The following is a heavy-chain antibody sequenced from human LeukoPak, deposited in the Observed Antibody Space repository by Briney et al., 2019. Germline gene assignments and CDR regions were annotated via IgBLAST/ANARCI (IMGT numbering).Heavy chain of an antibody. CDR3: ARDSNGDDYYGMDV. Sequence: PGGSLRLSCAASGFTFSNSDMNWVRQAPGKGLEWVSYIRRTSNTIHYADSVKGRFTISRDNAKNSLALQMTSLRVEDTAVYYCARDSNGDDYYGMDVWGQGTTVIVS. V-gene: IGHV3-48*04. CDR1: GFTFSNSD. D-gene: IGHD4-17*01. J-gene: IGHJ6*02. CDR2: IRRTSNTI.